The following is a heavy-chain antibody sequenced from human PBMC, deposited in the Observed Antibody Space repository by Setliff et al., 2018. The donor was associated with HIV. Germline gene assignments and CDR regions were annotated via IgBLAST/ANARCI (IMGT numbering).Heavy chain of an antibody. CDR2: ISSSGNFI. CDR1: GFIFSGYT. J-gene: IGHJ4*02. V-gene: IGHV3-21*01. D-gene: IGHD6-19*01. CDR3: ARDPYWLEGYFDY. Sequence: PGGSLRLSCAASGFIFSGYTMVWVRQAPGKGLEWVSSISSSGNFIYYEDSVKGRFTMSRDNAKNSLYLQMDSLRVEDTGFYYCARDPYWLEGYFDYWGQGTLVTVSS.